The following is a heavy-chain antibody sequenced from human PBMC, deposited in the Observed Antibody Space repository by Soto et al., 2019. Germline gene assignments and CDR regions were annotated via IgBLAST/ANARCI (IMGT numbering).Heavy chain of an antibody. CDR2: IDRGGSEK. J-gene: IGHJ4*02. CDR1: GFTFGSDW. D-gene: IGHD2-21*02. CDR3: TRAGYCGPGCYYYFDY. Sequence: EVQLVESGGGLVQPGGSLRLSCAGSGFTFGSDWMTWVRQAPGKGLEWVANIDRGGSEKYYVDSVKGRFTISRDNAKNSLYLQMNSLRVEDTAFYYCTRAGYCGPGCYYYFDYWGQGTLVTVSS. V-gene: IGHV3-7*03.